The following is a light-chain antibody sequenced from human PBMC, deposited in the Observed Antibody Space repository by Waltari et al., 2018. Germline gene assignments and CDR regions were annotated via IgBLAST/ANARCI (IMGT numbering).Light chain of an antibody. J-gene: IGKJ4*01. CDR3: MQGTHWPLT. V-gene: IGKV2-30*02. CDR2: KVS. CDR1: QSLVHSDGNPY. Sequence: DVVMTQSPLPLPVTLGQPASIPFKSRQSLVHSDGNPYLAWFQQRPGQSPRRLIYKVSNRESGGPDRFSASGSGTDFTLKISRVEAEDVGVYYCMQGTHWPLTFGGGTKVEIK.